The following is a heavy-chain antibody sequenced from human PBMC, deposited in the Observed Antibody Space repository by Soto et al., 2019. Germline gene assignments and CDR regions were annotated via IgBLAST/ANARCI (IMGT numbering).Heavy chain of an antibody. CDR2: IYYSGST. Sequence: SETLSLTCTVSGGSISSYYWGWIRQPPGKGLEWIGYIYYSGSTNYNPSLKSRVTISVDTSKNQFSLKLSSVTAADTAVYYCARDLIFGEDEYYFDYWGQGTLVTVSS. CDR1: GGSISSYY. D-gene: IGHD3-10*01. CDR3: ARDLIFGEDEYYFDY. J-gene: IGHJ4*02. V-gene: IGHV4-59*01.